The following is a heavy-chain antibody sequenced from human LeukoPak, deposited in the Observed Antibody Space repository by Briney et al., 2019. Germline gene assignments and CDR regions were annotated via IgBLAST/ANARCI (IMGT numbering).Heavy chain of an antibody. CDR2: IFHSGST. J-gene: IGHJ5*02. CDR3: ARDPLYGDYHWFDP. Sequence: PSGTLSLTCAVSGGSISSSNWWSWVRQPPGKGLEWIGEIFHSGSTNYNPSLKSRVTISVDKSKNQFSLKLSSVTAADTAVYYCARDPLYGDYHWFDPWGQGTLVTVSS. D-gene: IGHD4-17*01. V-gene: IGHV4-4*02. CDR1: GGSISSSNW.